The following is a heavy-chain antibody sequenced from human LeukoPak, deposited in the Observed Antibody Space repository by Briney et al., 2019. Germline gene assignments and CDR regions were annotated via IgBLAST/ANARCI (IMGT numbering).Heavy chain of an antibody. J-gene: IGHJ4*02. CDR2: IYSSGST. CDR1: GGSIRGGGYY. CDR3: ARASHYDSSGLYFDY. Sequence: SETLSLTCTVPGGSIRGGGYYWICIRQHPGMGLEWIGYIYSSGSTSYKPSLKSRVTISLDTSENQFSLKLTSVTAADTAVYYCARASHYDSSGLYFDYWGQGTLVTVSS. V-gene: IGHV4-31*03. D-gene: IGHD3-22*01.